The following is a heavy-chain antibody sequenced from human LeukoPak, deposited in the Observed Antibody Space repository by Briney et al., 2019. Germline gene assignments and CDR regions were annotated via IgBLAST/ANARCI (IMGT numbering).Heavy chain of an antibody. V-gene: IGHV4-59*08. D-gene: IGHD6-19*01. CDR1: GDSIYSHY. CDR3: MRRDTGWNYSDY. Sequence: SEPLSLTCAVSGDSIYSHYWGWLRQPPGKGLEWLGDIYYKGNTNYNPSLKSRVTISLDTSKNHLSLTLTSAVAADTAIYYCMRRDTGWNYSDYWGQGILVTVSS. CDR2: IYYKGNT. J-gene: IGHJ4*02.